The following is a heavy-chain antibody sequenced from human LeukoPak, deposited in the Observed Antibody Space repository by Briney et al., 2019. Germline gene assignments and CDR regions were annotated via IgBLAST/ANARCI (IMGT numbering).Heavy chain of an antibody. CDR2: IWYDGSDK. CDR1: GFTFSSYG. Sequence: GRSLRLSCAASGFTFSSYGMHWVRQAPGKGLEWVTVIWYDGSDKYYADSVKGRFTISRDNSKNTLYLQMNSLRAEDTAVYYCGGVSAAAAGTRYFDYWGQGTLVTVSS. CDR3: GGVSAAAAGTRYFDY. V-gene: IGHV3-33*01. J-gene: IGHJ4*02. D-gene: IGHD6-13*01.